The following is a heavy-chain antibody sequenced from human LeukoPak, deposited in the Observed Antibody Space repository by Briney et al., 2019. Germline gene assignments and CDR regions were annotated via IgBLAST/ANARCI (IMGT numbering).Heavy chain of an antibody. CDR1: GLIFSRYG. D-gene: IGHD6-19*01. Sequence: GGSLRLSCTVSGLIFSRYGMHWVRQAPGKGLEWVAFIRYDGSQKYYADSVKGRFNIYRDNRKNTVYLQMTSLTAEDTAVYYCAQKYSSGWYDQGFDYWGQGTLVTVSS. J-gene: IGHJ4*02. CDR2: IRYDGSQK. CDR3: AQKYSSGWYDQGFDY. V-gene: IGHV3-30*02.